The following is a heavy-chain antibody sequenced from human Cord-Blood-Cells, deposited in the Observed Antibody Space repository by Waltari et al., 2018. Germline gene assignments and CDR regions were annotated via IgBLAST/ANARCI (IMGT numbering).Heavy chain of an antibody. V-gene: IGHV4-59*01. Sequence: QVQLQESGPGLVKPSETLSLTCTVSGGSISSSYWSWIRQPPGKGLEWIGYIYYSGSTNYNPSLKSRVTISVDTSKNQFSLKLSSVTAADTAVYYCARVNYDILTGYYNWFDPWGQGTLVTVSS. CDR1: GGSISSSY. CDR3: ARVNYDILTGYYNWFDP. D-gene: IGHD3-9*01. CDR2: IYYSGST. J-gene: IGHJ5*02.